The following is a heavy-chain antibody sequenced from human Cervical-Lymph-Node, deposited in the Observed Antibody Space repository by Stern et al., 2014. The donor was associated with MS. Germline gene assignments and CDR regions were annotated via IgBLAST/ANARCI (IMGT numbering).Heavy chain of an antibody. CDR1: GFNFRSYA. CDR3: ARERFRGMDV. CDR2: ITYDGKNE. J-gene: IGHJ6*02. V-gene: IGHV3-30*04. D-gene: IGHD3-16*01. Sequence: QVQLGQSGGGVVQPGRSLRLSCAASGFNFRSYAMNWVRQAPGKGLEWVAVITYDGKNEYYVDSVKGRFTISRNNSKNTLFLQMNSLRTEDTAVYYCARERFRGMDVWGRGTTVIVS.